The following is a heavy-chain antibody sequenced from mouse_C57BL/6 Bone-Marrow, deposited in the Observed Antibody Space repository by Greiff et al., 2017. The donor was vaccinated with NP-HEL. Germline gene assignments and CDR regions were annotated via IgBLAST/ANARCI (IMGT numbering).Heavy chain of an antibody. V-gene: IGHV5-6*01. CDR3: ARQGWVDY. CDR2: ISSGGSYT. J-gene: IGHJ2*01. Sequence: EVKLVESGGDLVKPGGSLKLSCAASGFTFSSYGMSWVRQTPDKRLEWVATISSGGSYTYYPDSVKGRFTISRDNAKNTLYLQMSSLKSEDTAMYYCARQGWVDYWGQGTTLTVSS. CDR1: GFTFSSYG. D-gene: IGHD1-1*02.